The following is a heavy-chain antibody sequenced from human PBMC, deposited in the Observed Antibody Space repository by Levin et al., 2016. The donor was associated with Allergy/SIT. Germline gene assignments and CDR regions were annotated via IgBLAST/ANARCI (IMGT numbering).Heavy chain of an antibody. Sequence: SETLSLTCAVSGGPVSTSSYYWGWIRQTPGKGLEWIGSLYYTGSTYYNPSLEGRATIAVDTSKNQFSLTVNSVTAADTAVYYCARHGNWNFYYFDFWSQGTLVSVSS. CDR2: LYYTGST. J-gene: IGHJ4*02. CDR1: GGPVSTSSYY. CDR3: ARHGNWNFYYFDF. D-gene: IGHD1-20*01. V-gene: IGHV4-39*01.